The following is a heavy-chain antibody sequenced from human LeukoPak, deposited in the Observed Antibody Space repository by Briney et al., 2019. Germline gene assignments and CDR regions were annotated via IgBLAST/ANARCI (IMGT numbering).Heavy chain of an antibody. Sequence: SETLSLTCTVSGGSVSSYYWSWIRQPPGKGLEWIGYIYYSGSTNYNPSLKSRVTISVDTPKNQFSLKLSSVTAADTAVYYCARGRVYYYGSGTSSWYFDYWGQGTLVTVSS. CDR1: GGSVSSYY. D-gene: IGHD3-10*01. CDR2: IYYSGST. V-gene: IGHV4-59*02. J-gene: IGHJ4*02. CDR3: ARGRVYYYGSGTSSWYFDY.